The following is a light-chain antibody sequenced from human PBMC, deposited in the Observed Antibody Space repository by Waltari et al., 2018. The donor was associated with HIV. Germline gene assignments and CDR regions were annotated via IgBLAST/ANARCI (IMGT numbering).Light chain of an antibody. CDR2: TTK. J-gene: IGLJ3*02. CDR3: ASWDANLNGIV. V-gene: IGLV1-44*01. Sequence: QSILTQPPSTSGTPGQRVTISCSGSFSNVGSHTVNWFQHLPGTSPKLLIYTTKQRPSGVPDRFSGSKSGTSASLAISGLQSEDEAVYSCASWDANLNGIVFGGGTKLAVL. CDR1: FSNVGSHT.